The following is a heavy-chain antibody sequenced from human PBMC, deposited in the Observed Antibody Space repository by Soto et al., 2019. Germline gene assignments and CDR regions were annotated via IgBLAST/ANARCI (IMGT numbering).Heavy chain of an antibody. J-gene: IGHJ6*02. CDR1: GGSFSGYY. V-gene: IGHV4-34*01. CDR3: ARGRSSSWWGLYYYGMDV. D-gene: IGHD6-13*01. Sequence: PSETLSLTCAVYGGSFSGYYWSWIRQPPGKGLEWIGEINHSGSTNYNPSLKSRVTISVDTFKNQFSLKLSSVTAADTAVYYCARGRSSSWWGLYYYGMDVWGQGTTVTVSS. CDR2: INHSGST.